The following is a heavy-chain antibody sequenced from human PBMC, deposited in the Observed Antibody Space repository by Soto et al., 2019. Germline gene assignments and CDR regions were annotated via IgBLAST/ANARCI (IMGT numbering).Heavy chain of an antibody. Sequence: GGSLRLSCAASGFPFSSYGMHLVRQAPGKGLEWVAVISYDGSNKYYADSVKGRFTISRDNSKNTLYLQMNSLRAEDTAVYYCAKDQSQYYADSKDYWGQGRXFTVSS. J-gene: IGHJ4*02. D-gene: IGHD3-22*01. CDR3: AKDQSQYYADSKDY. CDR1: GFPFSSYG. CDR2: ISYDGSNK. V-gene: IGHV3-30*18.